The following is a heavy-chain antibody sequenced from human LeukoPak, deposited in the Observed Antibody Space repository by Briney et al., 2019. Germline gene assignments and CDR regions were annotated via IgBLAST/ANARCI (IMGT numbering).Heavy chain of an antibody. CDR1: GGSISSSSYY. CDR2: IYYSGST. D-gene: IGHD3-10*01. V-gene: IGHV4-39*07. Sequence: SETLSLTCTVSGGSISSSSYYWGWIRQPPGKGLERIGSIYYSGSTYYNPSLKSRVTISVDTSKNQFSLKLSSVTAADTAVHYCARVATYGSGSYYSTYWGQGTLVTVSS. CDR3: ARVATYGSGSYYSTY. J-gene: IGHJ4*02.